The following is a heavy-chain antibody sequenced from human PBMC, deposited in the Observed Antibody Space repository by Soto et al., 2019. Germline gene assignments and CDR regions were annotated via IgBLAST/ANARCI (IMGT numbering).Heavy chain of an antibody. V-gene: IGHV3-53*01. CDR1: GFSVSSND. CDR2: IYSGGGT. D-gene: IGHD3-16*01. J-gene: IGHJ1*01. Sequence: EVQLVECGGGLIQPGGSLRLSCAASGFSVSSNDMTWVRQAPGKGLEWVAVIYSGGGTDYADPVKGRFNISRDNAKNTLYLQMNGLRAEDTAVYYCARDFGGGPLGFWGQGTLVTVSS. CDR3: ARDFGGGPLGF.